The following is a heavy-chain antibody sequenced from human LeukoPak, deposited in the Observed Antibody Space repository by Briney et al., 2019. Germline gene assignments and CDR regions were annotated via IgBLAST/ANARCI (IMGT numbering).Heavy chain of an antibody. V-gene: IGHV3-74*01. CDR2: IKSDGITI. CDR1: GFTFSNYM. CDR3: LRDLNWSLDQ. Sequence: GGSLRLSCAASGFTFSNYMMHWVRQAPGKGLVWVSRIKSDGITITYADSVKGRFTISRDNAKNTLYLQMNSLRAEDTAVYYCLRDLNWSLDQWGQGTLVTVPS. D-gene: IGHD1-20*01. J-gene: IGHJ4*02.